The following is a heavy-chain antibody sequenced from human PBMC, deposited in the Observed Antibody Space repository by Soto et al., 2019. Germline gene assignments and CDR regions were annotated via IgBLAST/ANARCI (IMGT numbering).Heavy chain of an antibody. Sequence: GASVKVSCKASGYTFTSYGISWVRQAPGQGLEWMGWISAYNGNTNYAQKLQGRVTMTTDTSTSTAYMELRSLRSDDTAVYYCARSKGYNYKGLSDYWGEGTLVTVSS. V-gene: IGHV1-18*01. CDR2: ISAYNGNT. J-gene: IGHJ4*02. CDR3: ARSKGYNYKGLSDY. D-gene: IGHD5-18*01. CDR1: GYTFTSYG.